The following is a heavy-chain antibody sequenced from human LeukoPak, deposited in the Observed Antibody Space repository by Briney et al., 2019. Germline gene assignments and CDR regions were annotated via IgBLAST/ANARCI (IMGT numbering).Heavy chain of an antibody. CDR2: IIPIFGTA. D-gene: IGHD6-6*01. V-gene: IGHV1-69*13. J-gene: IGHJ3*02. CDR1: GGTFSSYA. CDR3: ARDRNSGSSLDN. Sequence: AVKISCKASGGTFSSYAISWVRQAPGQGLEWMGGIIPIFGTANYAQKFQGRVTITADESTSTAYMELSSLRSEDTAVYYCARDRNSGSSLDNWGQGTMLTVSS.